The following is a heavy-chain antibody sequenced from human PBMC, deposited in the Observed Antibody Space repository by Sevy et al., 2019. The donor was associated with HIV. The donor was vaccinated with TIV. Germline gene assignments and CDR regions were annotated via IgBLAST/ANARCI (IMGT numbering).Heavy chain of an antibody. CDR3: VRDGLASATDFDY. Sequence: GGSLRLSCEVSGFTFSNYWMTWVRQAPGKGLEWVANIKEDGSDKYYGDSVKGRFSLSRDNARISLYLQMDSLRAEGTAVYYCVRDGLASATDFDYWGQGTLVTVSS. D-gene: IGHD2-15*01. J-gene: IGHJ4*02. CDR2: IKEDGSDK. CDR1: GFTFSNYW. V-gene: IGHV3-7*01.